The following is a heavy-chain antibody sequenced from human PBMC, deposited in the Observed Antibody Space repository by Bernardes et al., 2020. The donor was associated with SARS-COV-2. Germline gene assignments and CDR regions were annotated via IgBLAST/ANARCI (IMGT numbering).Heavy chain of an antibody. D-gene: IGHD4-17*01. CDR2: IYISGST. CDR3: ARGKMTTVLEY. Sequence: SQTLSPTCTVSGGSIRSYYWSWIRQPAGPGLAWIGRIYISGSTNYNPSLKSRVTMSVDTSKNQFSLKLSSVTAADTAVYYCARGKMTTVLEYWGQGTLVTGSA. CDR1: GGSIRSYY. J-gene: IGHJ4*02. V-gene: IGHV4-4*07.